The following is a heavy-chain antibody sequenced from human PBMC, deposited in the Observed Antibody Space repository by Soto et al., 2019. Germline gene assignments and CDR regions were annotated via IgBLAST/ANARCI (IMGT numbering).Heavy chain of an antibody. D-gene: IGHD3-10*01. CDR3: ARERFGDLNWFDP. Sequence: TLSLTCAVSGGSISSGGYSWSWIRQPPGKGLEWIGYIYHSGSTYYNPSLKSRVTISVDRSKNQFSLKLSSVTAADTAVYYCARERFGDLNWFDPWGQGTLVTVS. CDR1: GGSISSGGYS. V-gene: IGHV4-30-2*01. J-gene: IGHJ5*02. CDR2: IYHSGST.